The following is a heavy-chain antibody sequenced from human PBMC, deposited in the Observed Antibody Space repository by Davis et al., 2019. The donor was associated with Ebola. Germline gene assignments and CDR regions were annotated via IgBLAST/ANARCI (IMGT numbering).Heavy chain of an antibody. Sequence: GESLKISCAASGFTFSSYWMSWVRQAPGKGLEWVANIKQDGSEKYYVDSVKGRFTISRDNAKNSLYLQMNSPRAEDTAVYYCARSSIAARPGYYYGMDVWGQGTTVTVSS. CDR1: GFTFSSYW. D-gene: IGHD6-6*01. CDR2: IKQDGSEK. V-gene: IGHV3-7*01. J-gene: IGHJ6*02. CDR3: ARSSIAARPGYYYGMDV.